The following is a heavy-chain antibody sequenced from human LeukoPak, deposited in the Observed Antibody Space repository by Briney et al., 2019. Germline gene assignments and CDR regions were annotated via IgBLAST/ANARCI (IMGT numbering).Heavy chain of an antibody. J-gene: IGHJ2*01. V-gene: IGHV4-39*01. CDR3: ASPLHTVLSQNWYFDL. Sequence: SETLSLTCTVSGGSINSNNYYWGWIRQPPGKGLEWIGSIYSSGSAYYNPSLKSRVTISVDTSKNQFSLRLSPVTAADTAVYYCASPLHTVLSQNWYFDLWGRGTLVTVSS. CDR1: GGSINSNNYY. CDR2: IYSSGSA. D-gene: IGHD4-11*01.